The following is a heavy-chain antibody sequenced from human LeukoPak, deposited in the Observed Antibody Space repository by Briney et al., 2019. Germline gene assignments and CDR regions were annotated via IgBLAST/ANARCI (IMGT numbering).Heavy chain of an antibody. CDR1: GFTFSSYW. Sequence: GGSLRLSCAASGFTFSSYWMSWVRQAPGKGLEWVANIKQDGSEKYYVDSVKGRFTISRDNAKNSLYLQMNSLRAEDTAVYYCASWILGDYYDSSGSHDYWGQGTLVTVSS. V-gene: IGHV3-7*01. CDR3: ASWILGDYYDSSGSHDY. J-gene: IGHJ4*02. CDR2: IKQDGSEK. D-gene: IGHD3-22*01.